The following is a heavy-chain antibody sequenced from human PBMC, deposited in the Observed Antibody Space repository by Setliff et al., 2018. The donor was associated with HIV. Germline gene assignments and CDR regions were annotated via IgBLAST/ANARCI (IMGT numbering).Heavy chain of an antibody. D-gene: IGHD1-26*01. CDR3: ARRSIVGVTRGLYYYGLDV. V-gene: IGHV4-4*09. J-gene: IGHJ6*02. CDR1: GGSINNHY. CDR2: IYISGTT. Sequence: SETLSLTCTVSGGSINNHYWYWIRQPPGKGLEWIGYIYISGTTNYNPSLKNRVTMSLDTSETQVSLRLTSVTAADTAVYYCARRSIVGVTRGLYYYGLDVWGQGTTVTVSS.